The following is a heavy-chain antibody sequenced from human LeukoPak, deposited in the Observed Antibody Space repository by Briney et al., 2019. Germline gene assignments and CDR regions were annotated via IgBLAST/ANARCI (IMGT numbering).Heavy chain of an antibody. D-gene: IGHD3-16*01. V-gene: IGHV4-4*02. Sequence: PSETLSLTCAVSGGSISSSNWWSWVRQPPGKGLEWIGEIYHSGSTYYNPSLKSRVTISVDTSTNHFSLKLSSVTAADTAVYYCARLIPFDYWGQGTLVTVSS. J-gene: IGHJ4*02. CDR2: IYHSGST. CDR3: ARLIPFDY. CDR1: GGSISSSNW.